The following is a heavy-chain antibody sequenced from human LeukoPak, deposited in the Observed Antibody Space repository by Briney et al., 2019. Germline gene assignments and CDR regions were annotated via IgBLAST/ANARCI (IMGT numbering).Heavy chain of an antibody. CDR3: AKRKIVPAAFDY. J-gene: IGHJ4*02. V-gene: IGHV3-21*04. Sequence: GSVKGRFTISRDTAKSSVFLQMNSLRAEDTAVYYCAKRKIVPAAFDYWGQGTLVTVSS. D-gene: IGHD2-2*01.